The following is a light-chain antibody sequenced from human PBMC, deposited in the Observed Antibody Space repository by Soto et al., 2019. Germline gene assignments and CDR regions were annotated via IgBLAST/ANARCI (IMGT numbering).Light chain of an antibody. Sequence: EIVLTQSPGTLSLSPGERATLSCRASQSVSSNVAWYQQKPGQAPRLLIYGASTRATGIPARFSGSGSGTEFTLTISSLQSEDFAVYYCQQYNNWPPYTFGQGTKVDIK. J-gene: IGKJ2*01. CDR3: QQYNNWPPYT. CDR1: QSVSSN. CDR2: GAS. V-gene: IGKV3-15*01.